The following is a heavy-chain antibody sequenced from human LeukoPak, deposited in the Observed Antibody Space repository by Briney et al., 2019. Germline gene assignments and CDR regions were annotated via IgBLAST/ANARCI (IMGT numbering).Heavy chain of an antibody. D-gene: IGHD1-1*01. J-gene: IGHJ4*02. CDR3: ARDLRGDWNRGAWPFAY. CDR2: FYNSGRS. Sequence: SETLSLTCTVSDDSISDYYRGWIRQPPGKGLEWIGYFYNSGRSTYNPSLKSRVTMSADTSKNHFSLKLNSVTTADTAVYYCARDLRGDWNRGAWPFAYWGQETLVTVSS. CDR1: DDSISDYY. V-gene: IGHV4-59*01.